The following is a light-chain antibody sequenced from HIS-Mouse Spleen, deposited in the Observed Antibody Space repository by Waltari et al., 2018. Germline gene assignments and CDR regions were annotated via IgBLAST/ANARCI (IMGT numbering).Light chain of an antibody. Sequence: SYVLTQPPSVSVAPGKTARITCGGNNIGSKSVHGYQQKPGQAPVLGVHQNMHRQGRGGAPECVVYDDSGRPAGIPERLSGSNSGNTATLTISRVEAGDEADYYCQVWDSSSDHVVFGGGTKLTVL. CDR1: NIGSKS. V-gene: IGLV3-21*03. CDR3: QVWDSSSDHVV. J-gene: IGLJ2*01. CDR2: DDS.